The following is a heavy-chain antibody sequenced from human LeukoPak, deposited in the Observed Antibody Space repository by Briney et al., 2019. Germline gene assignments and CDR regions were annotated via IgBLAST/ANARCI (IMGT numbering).Heavy chain of an antibody. CDR2: ISGSGDST. D-gene: IGHD6-19*01. J-gene: IGHJ4*02. CDR3: AKVPGYSSGWSYFDY. V-gene: IGHV3-23*01. CDR1: GFTFSSYA. Sequence: GGSLRLSCAASGFTFSSYAMSWVRQAPGKGLEWVSAISGSGDSTYYADSVKGRFTISRDNSKNTLYLQMNSLRAEDTAVYYCAKVPGYSSGWSYFDYWGQGTLVTVSS.